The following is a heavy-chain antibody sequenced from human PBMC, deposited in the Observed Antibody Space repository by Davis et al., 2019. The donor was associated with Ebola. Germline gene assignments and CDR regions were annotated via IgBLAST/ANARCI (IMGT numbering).Heavy chain of an antibody. J-gene: IGHJ4*02. V-gene: IGHV1-8*02. CDR1: GYTFTSYG. CDR2: MNPNSGNT. Sequence: ASVKVSCKASGYTFTSYGISWVRQAPGQGLEWMGWMNPNSGNTGSAQKFQGRVTMTRNTSISTAYMELSSLRSEDTAVYYCARAPAWSAINYYCFDYWGQGTLVTVSS. CDR3: ARAPAWSAINYYCFDY. D-gene: IGHD3-10*01.